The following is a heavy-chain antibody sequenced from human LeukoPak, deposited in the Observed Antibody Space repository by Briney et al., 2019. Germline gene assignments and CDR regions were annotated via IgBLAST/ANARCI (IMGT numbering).Heavy chain of an antibody. CDR3: AKDPLIRPGYSSTWYDY. D-gene: IGHD6-13*01. V-gene: IGHV3-23*01. CDR1: GFTLSSYA. CDR2: ISGSGGST. Sequence: GGSLRLSCAASGFTLSSYAMSWVRQAPGKGLEWVSAISGSGGSTYYADSVKGRFTIFRDNSKNTLFLQMHSLRGDGTAIYYCAKDPLIRPGYSSTWYDYWGQGTLVTVSS. J-gene: IGHJ4*02.